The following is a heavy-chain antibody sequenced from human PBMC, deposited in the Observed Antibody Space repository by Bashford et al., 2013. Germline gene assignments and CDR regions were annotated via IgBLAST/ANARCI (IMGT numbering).Heavy chain of an antibody. CDR3: ARTIAARLNWFDP. Sequence: ASVKVSCKTSGYTFINYYMHWVRQAPGQGLEWMGIVSPSEIGTSYAQKFQGRVTMTTDTSISTAYMELSRLRSDDTAVYYCARTIAARLNWFDPWGQGTLVTVSS. J-gene: IGHJ5*02. D-gene: IGHD6-6*01. CDR2: VSPSEIGT. CDR1: GYTFINYY. V-gene: IGHV1-46*01.